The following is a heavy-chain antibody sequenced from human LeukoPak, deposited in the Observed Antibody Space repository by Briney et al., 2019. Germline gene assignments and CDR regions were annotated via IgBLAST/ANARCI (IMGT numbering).Heavy chain of an antibody. CDR3: ARASVSCYYDMDV. Sequence: SETLSLTCTVSGGSISSYFWSWIRQPPGTGLEGIGYIYYCGSTNYNPSLKSRVTISVDTSKNQFSLKLSSVTAADTAVYYCARASVSCYYDMDVWGQGTTVTVSS. CDR1: GGSISSYF. V-gene: IGHV4-59*01. CDR2: IYYCGST. D-gene: IGHD1-26*01. J-gene: IGHJ6*02.